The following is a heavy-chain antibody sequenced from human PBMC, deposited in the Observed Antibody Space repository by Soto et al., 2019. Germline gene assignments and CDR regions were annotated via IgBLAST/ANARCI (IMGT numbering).Heavy chain of an antibody. CDR3: AKDQENGAYDTTRPTDY. D-gene: IGHD4-17*01. CDR1: GFTFSNYG. J-gene: IGHJ4*02. V-gene: IGHV3-30*18. CDR2: ISYDGSNK. Sequence: GSLRLSCAASGFTFSNYGMHWVRQAPGKGLEWVAIISYDGSNKYYADSVRGRFTISRDNSEHTLYLQMNSLRAEDTAVYYCAKDQENGAYDTTRPTDYWGQGARVTVSS.